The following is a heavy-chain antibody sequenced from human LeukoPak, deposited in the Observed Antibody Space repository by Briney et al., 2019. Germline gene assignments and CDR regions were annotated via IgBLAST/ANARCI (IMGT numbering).Heavy chain of an antibody. V-gene: IGHV3-21*01. CDR3: ARDVGSGSPLDY. CDR2: ISSSSSYI. CDR1: GFTFNNYW. Sequence: PGGSLRLSCAAFGFTFNNYWMSWVRQAPGKGLEWVSSISSSSSYIYYADSVKGRFTISRDNAKNSLYLQMNSLRAEDTAVYYCARDVGSGSPLDYWGQGTLVTVSS. J-gene: IGHJ4*02. D-gene: IGHD1-26*01.